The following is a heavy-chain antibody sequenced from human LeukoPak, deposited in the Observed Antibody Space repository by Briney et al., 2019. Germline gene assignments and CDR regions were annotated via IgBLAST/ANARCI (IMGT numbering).Heavy chain of an antibody. J-gene: IGHJ3*02. V-gene: IGHV3-48*01. Sequence: GGSLRLSCAASGFTFSSYSMNWVRQAPGKGLEWVSYISSSSSTIYYADSVKGRFTISRDNAKNSLYLQMNSLRAEDTAVYYCATGLRYFDSGAFDIWGQGTMVTVSS. CDR1: GFTFSSYS. D-gene: IGHD3-9*01. CDR3: ATGLRYFDSGAFDI. CDR2: ISSSSSTI.